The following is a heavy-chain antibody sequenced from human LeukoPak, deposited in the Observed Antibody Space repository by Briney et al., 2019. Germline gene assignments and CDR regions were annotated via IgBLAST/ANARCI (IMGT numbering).Heavy chain of an antibody. J-gene: IGHJ4*02. CDR3: ASSPHYDILTGSFDY. CDR1: GFTFSSYA. D-gene: IGHD3-9*01. V-gene: IGHV3-30*04. Sequence: PGGSLRLSCAASGFTFSSYAMHWVRQAPGKGLEWVAVISYDGINKYYVDSVKGRFTISRDNSKNTLYLQMNSLRAEDTAVYYCASSPHYDILTGSFDYWGQGTLVTVSS. CDR2: ISYDGINK.